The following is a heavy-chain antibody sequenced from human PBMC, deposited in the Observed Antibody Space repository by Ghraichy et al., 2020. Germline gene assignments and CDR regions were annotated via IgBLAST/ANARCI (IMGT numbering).Heavy chain of an antibody. Sequence: GGSLRLSCAASGFTFSNYWMSWVRQVPGKGLEWVANIKSDGSQKYYVDSVKGRFTISRDNAKNSLSLQMNSLRVEDTAVYYCARSSDSRFDYWGQGTLVTVSS. V-gene: IGHV3-7*01. CDR3: ARSSDSRFDY. CDR1: GFTFSNYW. CDR2: IKSDGSQK. J-gene: IGHJ4*02. D-gene: IGHD2-21*02.